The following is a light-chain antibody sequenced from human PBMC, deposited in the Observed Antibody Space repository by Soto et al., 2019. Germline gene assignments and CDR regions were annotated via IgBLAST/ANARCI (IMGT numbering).Light chain of an antibody. V-gene: IGKV1-39*01. CDR1: QSVSNY. J-gene: IGKJ1*01. Sequence: DIQMTQSPSSLAASVGDRVTITCRASQSVSNYLNWYQQKPGKPPRLLIYTVSSLQNGVSSRFSGSGSGTDFTLTISSLQPEDVATYYCQKYNSAPWTFGQGTKVDIK. CDR2: TVS. CDR3: QKYNSAPWT.